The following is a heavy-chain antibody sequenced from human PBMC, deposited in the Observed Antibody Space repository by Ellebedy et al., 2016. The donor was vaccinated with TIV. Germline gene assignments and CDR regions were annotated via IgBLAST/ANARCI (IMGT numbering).Heavy chain of an antibody. D-gene: IGHD1-1*01. V-gene: IGHV4-59*08. J-gene: IGHJ4*02. CDR3: ATYNMGRLDH. CDR1: GGSIRTYS. Sequence: SETLSLTCTVSGGSIRTYSWSWIRQSPGKGLEWVGYFYYNESTNYNPSLKSRVSISVDTPKNHFPLRLRSVTAADTAVYYCATYNMGRLDHWGQGTLVTVSS. CDR2: FYYNEST.